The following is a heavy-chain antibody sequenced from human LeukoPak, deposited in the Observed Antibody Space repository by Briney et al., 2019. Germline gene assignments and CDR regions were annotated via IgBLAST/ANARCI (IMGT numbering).Heavy chain of an antibody. V-gene: IGHV3-48*04. CDR3: ARPNFYSSSWPVFDY. J-gene: IGHJ4*02. CDR1: GFTFSSYS. CDR2: VSSSSSTI. D-gene: IGHD6-13*01. Sequence: GGSLRLSCAASGFTFSSYSMNWVRQAPGKGLEWVSYVSSSSSTIYYADSVKGRFTISRDNAKNSLYLQMNSLRAEDTAVYYCARPNFYSSSWPVFDYWGQGTLVTVSS.